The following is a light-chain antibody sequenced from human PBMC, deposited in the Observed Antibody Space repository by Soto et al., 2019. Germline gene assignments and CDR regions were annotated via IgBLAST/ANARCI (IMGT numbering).Light chain of an antibody. CDR2: SNY. J-gene: IGLJ2*01. Sequence: QSVLTQPPSASGTPGQRVTISCSGSRSNIGSNTVNWYQQLPGTAPKLLIYSNYHRPSGVPDRFSGSKSGTSASLAISGLQSEDEADYYCAAWDDSLNGLVFGGGTKLTVL. V-gene: IGLV1-44*01. CDR3: AAWDDSLNGLV. CDR1: RSNIGSNT.